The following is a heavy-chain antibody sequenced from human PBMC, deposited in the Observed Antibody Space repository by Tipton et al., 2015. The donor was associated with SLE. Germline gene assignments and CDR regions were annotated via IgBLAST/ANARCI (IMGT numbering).Heavy chain of an antibody. D-gene: IGHD6-13*01. J-gene: IGHJ3*02. CDR1: GGSISSSSYY. CDR2: IYYSGST. V-gene: IGHV4-39*07. CDR3: ASVVAAAGTAFDI. Sequence: TLSLTCTVSGGSISSSSYYWGWIRQPPGKGLEWIGSIYYSGSTNYNPSLKSRVTISVDTSKNQFSLKLSSVTAADTAVYYCASVVAAAGTAFDIWGQGTMVTVSS.